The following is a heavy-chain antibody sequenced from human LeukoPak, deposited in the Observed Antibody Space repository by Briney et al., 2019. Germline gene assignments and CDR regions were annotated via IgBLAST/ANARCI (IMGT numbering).Heavy chain of an antibody. CDR3: ARGDYGDYELPYYFDY. CDR1: GYTFTGYY. Sequence: ASVKVSCKASGYTFTGYYIHWVRQAPGQGLERMGWINPNSGGTNYAQKFQGRVTMTRDTSISTAYMELSRLRSDDTAVYYCARGDYGDYELPYYFDYWGQGTLVTVSS. CDR2: INPNSGGT. J-gene: IGHJ4*02. V-gene: IGHV1-2*02. D-gene: IGHD4-17*01.